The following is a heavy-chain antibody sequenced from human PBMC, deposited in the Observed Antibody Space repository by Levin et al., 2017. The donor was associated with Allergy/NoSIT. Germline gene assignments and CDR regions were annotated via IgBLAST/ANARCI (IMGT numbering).Heavy chain of an antibody. Sequence: GGSLRLSCAASGFPFNSYTMNWVRQAPGKGLEWVSYISDSARTIYYADSVKGRFTISRDNAKNSLYLQMNSLRAEDTAVYYCARAGWLIANFFDYWGQGTLVTVSS. CDR1: GFPFNSYT. CDR2: ISDSARTI. V-gene: IGHV3-48*01. CDR3: ARAGWLIANFFDY. J-gene: IGHJ4*02. D-gene: IGHD5-24*01.